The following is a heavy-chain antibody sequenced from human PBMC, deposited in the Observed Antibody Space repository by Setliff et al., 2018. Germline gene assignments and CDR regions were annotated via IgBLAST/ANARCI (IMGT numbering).Heavy chain of an antibody. CDR3: ARRPIALAGYRKGAFDI. D-gene: IGHD6-19*01. CDR1: GYSFTSFS. CDR2: VSTYNGDT. V-gene: IGHV1-18*01. J-gene: IGHJ3*02. Sequence: VASVKVSCKASGYSFTSFSITWVRQAPGQGLEWLGWVSTYNGDTKSAQKFRGRVTMTTDIPTSTVYMELRTLRSDDTAVYYCARRPIALAGYRKGAFDIWGQGTMVTVSS.